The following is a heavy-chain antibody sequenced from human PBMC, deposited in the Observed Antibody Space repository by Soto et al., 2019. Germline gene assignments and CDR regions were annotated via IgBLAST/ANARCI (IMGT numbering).Heavy chain of an antibody. V-gene: IGHV1-69*12. CDR3: ARSKRGEMATAYFDY. J-gene: IGHJ4*02. Sequence: QVQLVQSGAEVKKPGSSVKVSCKASGGTFSSYAISWVRQAPGQGLEWMGGIIPIFCTANYAQKFQGRVTITADESTSTAYMELSSLRSEDTAVYYCARSKRGEMATAYFDYWGQGTLGTVSS. D-gene: IGHD5-18*01. CDR1: GGTFSSYA. CDR2: IIPIFCTA.